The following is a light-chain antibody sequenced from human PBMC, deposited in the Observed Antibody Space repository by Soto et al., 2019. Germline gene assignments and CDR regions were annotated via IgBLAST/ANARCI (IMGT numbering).Light chain of an antibody. J-gene: IGKJ2*01. CDR3: QQYESYPYS. CDR1: QSISSS. V-gene: IGKV1-5*01. CDR2: DAS. Sequence: IQMTQSPCTVSASVGDRVTITCRASQSISSSLAWYQQKPGKAPKVLIYDASSLDSGVPSRFSGSGYGTEFTLTVSSLQPGDFATYSCQQYESYPYSFGQGTKLEIK.